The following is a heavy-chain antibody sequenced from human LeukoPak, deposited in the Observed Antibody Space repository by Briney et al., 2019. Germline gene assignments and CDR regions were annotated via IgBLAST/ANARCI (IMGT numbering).Heavy chain of an antibody. J-gene: IGHJ4*02. CDR3: AKDTSSSGSYFDY. Sequence: GGSLRLSCTALGFTFRNYAISWVRQAPGKGLEWVSAISGSGGSTYYIASVKGRFTISRDNSRNTVFLQMNSLRAEDTAVYSCAKDTSSSGSYFDYWGQGILVTVSS. CDR1: GFTFRNYA. V-gene: IGHV3-23*01. CDR2: ISGSGGST. D-gene: IGHD3-10*01.